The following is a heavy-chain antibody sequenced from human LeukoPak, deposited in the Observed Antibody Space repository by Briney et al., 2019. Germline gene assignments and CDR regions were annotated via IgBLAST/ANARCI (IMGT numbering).Heavy chain of an antibody. D-gene: IGHD1-26*01. CDR1: GGTFSSYA. Sequence: SVKVSCKAPGGTFSSYAISWVRQAPGQGLEWMGRIIPILGIANYAQKFQGRVTITADKSTSTAYMELSSLRSEDTAVYYCASAGVGARYYFDYWGQGTLVTVSS. CDR2: IIPILGIA. J-gene: IGHJ4*02. CDR3: ASAGVGARYYFDY. V-gene: IGHV1-69*04.